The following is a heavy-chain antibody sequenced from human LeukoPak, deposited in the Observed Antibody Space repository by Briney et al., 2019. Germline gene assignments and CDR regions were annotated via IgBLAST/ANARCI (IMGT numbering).Heavy chain of an antibody. CDR2: IKQDGSEK. Sequence: GGSLRLSCAASGFSFSSYWMSWVRQAPGKGLECVANIKQDGSEKYYVDSVKGRFTISRDNAQNSLYLQMNSLRAEDTAVYYCVRDLAGPPQEAFDIWGQGTVVTVSS. V-gene: IGHV3-7*01. CDR1: GFSFSSYW. J-gene: IGHJ3*02. CDR3: VRDLAGPPQEAFDI.